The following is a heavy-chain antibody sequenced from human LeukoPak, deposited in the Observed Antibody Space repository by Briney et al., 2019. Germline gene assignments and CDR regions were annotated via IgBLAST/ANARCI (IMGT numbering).Heavy chain of an antibody. Sequence: SETLSLTCTVSGGSISSSRYYWGWIRQPPGKGLEWIGYIYYSGSTNYNPSLKSRVTISVDTSKNQFSLKLSSVTAADTAVYYCARGPYIQIWGQGTLVTVSS. CDR2: IYYSGST. CDR1: GGSISSSRYY. D-gene: IGHD1-1*01. V-gene: IGHV4-61*05. CDR3: ARGPYIQI. J-gene: IGHJ4*02.